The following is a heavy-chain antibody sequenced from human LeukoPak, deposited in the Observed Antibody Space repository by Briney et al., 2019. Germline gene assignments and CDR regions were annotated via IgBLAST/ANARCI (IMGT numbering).Heavy chain of an antibody. J-gene: IGHJ6*03. D-gene: IGHD5-12*01. CDR2: IYPGDSDT. Sequence: GESLKISCKSSGYIFTTYWIGWVRQMPGKGLEWMGIIYPGDSDTRYSPSFQGQVTISADKSISTAYLQWSSLKASDTAMYYCARGTVATTLYYYYMDVWGKGTTVTVSS. CDR3: ARGTVATTLYYYYMDV. V-gene: IGHV5-51*01. CDR1: GYIFTTYW.